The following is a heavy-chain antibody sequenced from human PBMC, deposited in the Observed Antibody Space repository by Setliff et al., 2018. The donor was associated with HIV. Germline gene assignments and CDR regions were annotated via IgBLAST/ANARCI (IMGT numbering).Heavy chain of an antibody. V-gene: IGHV3-30*02. CDR2: IGFDGSND. CDR3: AKRGYDSSALRAFDAFDI. CDR1: GFTFTTFG. J-gene: IGHJ3*02. Sequence: PGGSLRLSCAASGFTFTTFGMHWVRQAPGKGLEWVAFIGFDGSNDYYADSVKGRFSLSGDYSKNTVSLQMNSLRAEDTAEYYCAKRGYDSSALRAFDAFDIWGQGTLVTVSS. D-gene: IGHD3-22*01.